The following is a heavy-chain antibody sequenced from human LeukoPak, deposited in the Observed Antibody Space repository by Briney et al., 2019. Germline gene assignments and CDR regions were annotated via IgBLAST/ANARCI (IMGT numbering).Heavy chain of an antibody. V-gene: IGHV4-61*02. Sequence: PSETLSLTCTVSGGSIESGGYYWSWIRQPAGKGLEWIGRIYTSGSTNYNPSLKSRVTMSVDTSKNQFSLKLSSVTAADTAVYYCASTPYCSSTSCHSDYYYYMDVWGKGTTVTVSS. J-gene: IGHJ6*03. CDR1: GGSIESGGYY. D-gene: IGHD2-2*01. CDR2: IYTSGST. CDR3: ASTPYCSSTSCHSDYYYYMDV.